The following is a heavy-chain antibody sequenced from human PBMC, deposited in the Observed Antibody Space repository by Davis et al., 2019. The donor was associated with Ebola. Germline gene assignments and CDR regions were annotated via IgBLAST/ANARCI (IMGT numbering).Heavy chain of an antibody. CDR3: VKDTSSIWFDV. D-gene: IGHD6-13*01. J-gene: IGHJ3*01. Sequence: GESLKISCSASGFIFSSYVMSWVRRAPGKGLEWVSTLGLSADTYYADSVKGRFTISRDTSRNTLHLQMNSLRVEDTAIYYCVKDTSSIWFDVWGQGTTVTVSS. CDR2: LGLSADT. V-gene: IGHV3-23*01. CDR1: GFIFSSYV.